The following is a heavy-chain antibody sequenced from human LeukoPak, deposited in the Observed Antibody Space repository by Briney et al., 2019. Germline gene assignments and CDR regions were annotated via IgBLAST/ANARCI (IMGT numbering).Heavy chain of an antibody. CDR2: ISYDGSNE. J-gene: IGHJ4*02. D-gene: IGHD1-14*01. CDR3: ARDIKSGGFDY. Sequence: GRSLRLSCAASGFTFSSYGLHWVRQAPGKGLEWVAAISYDGSNEYYADSVKGRFTISRDNSKNTLYLQMNSLRAEDTAVYYCARDIKSGGFDYWGQGTLVTVSS. CDR1: GFTFSSYG. V-gene: IGHV3-30*03.